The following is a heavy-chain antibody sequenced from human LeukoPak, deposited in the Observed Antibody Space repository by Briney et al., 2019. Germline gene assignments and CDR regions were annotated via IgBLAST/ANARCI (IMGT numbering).Heavy chain of an antibody. J-gene: IGHJ4*02. Sequence: SETLSLTCSASDESISSSSYYWGWIRQPPGKGLEWIGTIHPHGTMYYNPSLKSRVTVSVDKSKNLFSLKLSSVTAADTAVYYCARGGRNSEHYFDYWGQGTLVTVSS. V-gene: IGHV4-39*01. CDR1: DESISSSSYY. CDR2: IHPHGTM. CDR3: ARGGRNSEHYFDY. D-gene: IGHD4-23*01.